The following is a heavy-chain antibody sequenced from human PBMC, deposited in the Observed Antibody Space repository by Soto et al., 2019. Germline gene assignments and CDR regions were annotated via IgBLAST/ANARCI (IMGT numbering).Heavy chain of an antibody. CDR3: ARARVPRIMITFGGVVPGDY. D-gene: IGHD3-16*01. J-gene: IGHJ4*02. V-gene: IGHV4-31*03. CDR1: GGSISSGGYY. Sequence: SETLSLTCTVSGGSISSGGYYWSWIRQHPGKGLEWIGYIYYSGSTYYNPSLKSRVTISVDTSKNQFSLKLSSVTAADTAVYYCARARVPRIMITFGGVVPGDYWGQGTLVTVSS. CDR2: IYYSGST.